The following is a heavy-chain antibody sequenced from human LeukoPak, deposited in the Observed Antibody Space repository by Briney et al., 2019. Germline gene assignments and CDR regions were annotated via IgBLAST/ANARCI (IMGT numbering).Heavy chain of an antibody. V-gene: IGHV1-46*01. CDR2: INPSGGST. J-gene: IGHJ4*02. Sequence: GASVKVSCKASGYTFTSYYMHWVRQAPGQGLEWMGIINPSGGSTSYAQKFQGRVTMTRDTSTSTVYMELSSLRSEDTAVYYCARGAYYYDSSGYTFDYWGQGTLVTVSS. D-gene: IGHD3-22*01. CDR1: GYTFTSYY. CDR3: ARGAYYYDSSGYTFDY.